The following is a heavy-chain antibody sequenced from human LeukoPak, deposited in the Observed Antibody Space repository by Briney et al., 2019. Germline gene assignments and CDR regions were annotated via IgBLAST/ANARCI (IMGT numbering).Heavy chain of an antibody. V-gene: IGHV4-34*01. J-gene: IGHJ3*01. D-gene: IGHD2-8*02. Sequence: PSETLSLTCDVYRGSFSGYFWSWIRQTPGKGLEWLGEMNDSGSTNYNPSLKSRVTISVAVSKNQYSLRLTSVTAADTAVYYCARKGFVESTGWRGAFDVWGQGTMVTVPS. CDR3: ARKGFVESTGWRGAFDV. CDR1: RGSFSGYF. CDR2: MNDSGST.